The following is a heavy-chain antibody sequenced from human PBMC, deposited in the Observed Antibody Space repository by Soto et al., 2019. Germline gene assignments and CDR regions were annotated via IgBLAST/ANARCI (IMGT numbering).Heavy chain of an antibody. J-gene: IGHJ6*02. CDR2: MNPNSGNT. V-gene: IGHV1-8*01. Sequence: ASVKVSCKASGYTFTSYDINWVRQATGQGLEWMGWMNPNSGNTGYAQKFQGRVTMTRNTSISTAYMKLSSLRSEDTAVYYCARERVEVHCISTSCRPYGMDVWGQGTTVTVSS. CDR3: ARERVEVHCISTSCRPYGMDV. CDR1: GYTFTSYD. D-gene: IGHD2-2*01.